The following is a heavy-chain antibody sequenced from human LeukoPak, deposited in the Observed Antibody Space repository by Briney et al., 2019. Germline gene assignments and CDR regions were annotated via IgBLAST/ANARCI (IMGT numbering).Heavy chain of an antibody. CDR1: GGPFSGYF. Sequence: PSETLSLTCAVYGGPFSGYFWSWICQPPGKGLEWIGEINHSGSTNYNPSLKSRVTISVDTSKNQFSLKLSSVTAADTAVYYCARPTERHYYDSSGYFDAFDIWGQGTMVTVSS. CDR3: ARPTERHYYDSSGYFDAFDI. J-gene: IGHJ3*02. V-gene: IGHV4-34*01. D-gene: IGHD3-22*01. CDR2: INHSGST.